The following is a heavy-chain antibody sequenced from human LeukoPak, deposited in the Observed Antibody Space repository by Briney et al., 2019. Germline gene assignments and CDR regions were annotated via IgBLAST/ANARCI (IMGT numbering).Heavy chain of an antibody. V-gene: IGHV3-7*01. Sequence: PGGYLRLSCTASGFSFSGFWMSWDRQLPGKGLEWLADMNPDGSAIVYVDSVKGRFTVSRNNAKNSLYLQMDGLRAEDTAVYYCARDPLNGALDIWGQGTLVTVSS. CDR3: ARDPLNGALDI. CDR2: MNPDGSAI. J-gene: IGHJ3*02. CDR1: GFSFSGFW.